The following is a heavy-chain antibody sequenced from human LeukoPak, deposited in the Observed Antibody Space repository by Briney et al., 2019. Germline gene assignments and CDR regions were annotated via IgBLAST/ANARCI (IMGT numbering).Heavy chain of an antibody. V-gene: IGHV1-18*01. CDR1: GYTFTSYG. CDR3: ARGYYDGSGYYVY. J-gene: IGHJ4*02. Sequence: ASVKVSCKDSGYTFTSYGISWVRQAPGQGLEWMGWISANNGNTNYAEKLQGRVTMTTDTSTRTVYMELRSLRSGDTAVYYCARGYYDGSGYYVYWGQGTLVTVSS. D-gene: IGHD3-22*01. CDR2: ISANNGNT.